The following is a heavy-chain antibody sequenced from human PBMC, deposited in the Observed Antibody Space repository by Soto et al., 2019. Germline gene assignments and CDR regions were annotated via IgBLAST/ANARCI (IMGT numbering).Heavy chain of an antibody. CDR1: GFTFSYYE. CDR2: ISHTDRLT. V-gene: IGHV3-48*03. Sequence: PGVSLRLSCVGSGFTFSYYEMNWVRQAPGKGLERVAFISHTDRLTHYPDSVKGRFTISRDNAKNSLYLEMTNLRVEDTAVYYCARDTGRASADLWGQGTLVSVSS. J-gene: IGHJ5*02. D-gene: IGHD6-13*01. CDR3: ARDTGRASADL.